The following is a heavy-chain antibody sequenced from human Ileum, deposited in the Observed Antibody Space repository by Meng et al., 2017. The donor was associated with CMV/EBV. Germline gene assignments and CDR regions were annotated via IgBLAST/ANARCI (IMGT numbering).Heavy chain of an antibody. D-gene: IGHD2-21*01. CDR1: GFTFSRYW. Sequence: GGSLRLSCAASGFTFSRYWMHWVRQAPGKGLVWVSRISNDGSIITYADSVKGRFTISRDNAENTLYLQMNSLRAEDTAVYYCARVAFCGDNCYYHFDSWGQGTLVTVPS. V-gene: IGHV3-74*03. CDR2: ISNDGSII. CDR3: ARVAFCGDNCYYHFDS. J-gene: IGHJ4*02.